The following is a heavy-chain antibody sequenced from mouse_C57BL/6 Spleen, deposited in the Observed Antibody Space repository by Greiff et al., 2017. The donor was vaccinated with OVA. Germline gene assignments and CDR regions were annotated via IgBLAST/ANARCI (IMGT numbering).Heavy chain of an antibody. J-gene: IGHJ1*03. V-gene: IGHV14-3*01. CDR3: ATYGSSYKSGYFDV. CDR1: GFNIKNTY. D-gene: IGHD1-1*01. Sequence: LVESVAELVRPGASVKLSCTASGFNIKNTYMHWVKQRPEQGLEWIGRIDPANGNTKYAPKFPGKATITADTSSNTAYLQLSSLTSEDTAIYYCATYGSSYKSGYFDVWGTGTTVTVSS. CDR2: IDPANGNT.